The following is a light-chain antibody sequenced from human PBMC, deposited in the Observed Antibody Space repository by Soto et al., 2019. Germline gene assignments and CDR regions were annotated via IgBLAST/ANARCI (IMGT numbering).Light chain of an antibody. CDR3: QQYGSSPLTYT. CDR1: QSVSSNY. CDR2: SAS. J-gene: IGKJ2*01. Sequence: EIVLTQYPGTLSLSPGERATLSCRASQSVSSNYLAWYQQKPGQAPRLLIYSASSRATGIPDRFSGSGSGTDFTLTISRLEPADFAVYYCQQYGSSPLTYTFGQGNKLEIK. V-gene: IGKV3-20*01.